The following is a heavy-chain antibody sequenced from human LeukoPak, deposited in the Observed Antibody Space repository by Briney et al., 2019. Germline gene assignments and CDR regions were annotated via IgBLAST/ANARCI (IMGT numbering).Heavy chain of an antibody. Sequence: PGGSLRLSCAASGFTFSSYSMNWVRQAPGKGLEWVSYISSSSSTIYYADSVKGRFTISRDNAKNSLYLQMNSLRAEDTAVYYCARDVIRVATPFVYWGQGTLVTVSS. J-gene: IGHJ4*02. V-gene: IGHV3-48*01. CDR3: ARDVIRVATPFVY. D-gene: IGHD5-12*01. CDR2: ISSSSSTI. CDR1: GFTFSSYS.